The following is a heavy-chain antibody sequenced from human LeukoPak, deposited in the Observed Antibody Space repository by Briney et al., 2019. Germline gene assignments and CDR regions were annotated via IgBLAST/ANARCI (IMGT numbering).Heavy chain of an antibody. V-gene: IGHV4-34*01. Sequence: SVTLSLTCAVYGGSFSGYYWSWIRQPPGKGLEWIVEINHSGSTNYNTSLKRRVTISVDTSNTQFSLKLSSVAAADTAVYYCARGPITMVRGVIMLVYWGQGTLVTVSS. J-gene: IGHJ4*02. CDR2: INHSGST. CDR1: GGSFSGYY. CDR3: ARGPITMVRGVIMLVY. D-gene: IGHD3-10*01.